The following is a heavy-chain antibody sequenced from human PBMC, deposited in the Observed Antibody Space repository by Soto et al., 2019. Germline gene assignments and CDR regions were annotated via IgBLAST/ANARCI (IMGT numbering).Heavy chain of an antibody. J-gene: IGHJ4*02. D-gene: IGHD3-10*01. CDR3: AKKVNSGPGSQYFDY. Sequence: GGSLRLSCAASGFAFSSYSMSWVRQAPGKGLEWVSGFRTSGDGGTTYYADSVKGRFTISRDNSKNMLFLQMNSLRAEDTAIYYCAKKVNSGPGSQYFDYWGQGTLVTVSS. V-gene: IGHV3-23*01. CDR2: FRTSGDGGTT. CDR1: GFAFSSYS.